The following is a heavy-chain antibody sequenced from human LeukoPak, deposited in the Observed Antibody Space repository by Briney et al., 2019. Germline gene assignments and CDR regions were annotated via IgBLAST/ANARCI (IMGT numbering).Heavy chain of an antibody. Sequence: SETLSLTCAVYGGSFSGYYWSWIRQPPGKGLEWIGEINHSGSTNYNPSLKSRVTIPVDTSKNQFSLKLSSVTAADTAVYYCARFKRWNPYYFDYWGQGTLVTVSS. J-gene: IGHJ4*02. CDR1: GGSFSGYY. D-gene: IGHD1-1*01. CDR2: INHSGST. CDR3: ARFKRWNPYYFDY. V-gene: IGHV4-34*01.